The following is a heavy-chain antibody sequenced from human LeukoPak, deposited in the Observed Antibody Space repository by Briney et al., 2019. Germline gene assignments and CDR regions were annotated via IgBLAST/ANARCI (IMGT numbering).Heavy chain of an antibody. Sequence: MSGGSLRLSCAATGLSVSSNFMSWVRQAPGKGLEWVSSISSSSSYIYYADSVKGRFTISRDNAKNSLYLQMNSLRAEDTAVYYCARDRLSSTSLDYWGQGTLVTVSS. J-gene: IGHJ4*02. V-gene: IGHV3-21*01. CDR1: GLSVSSNF. D-gene: IGHD2-2*01. CDR2: ISSSSSYI. CDR3: ARDRLSSTSLDY.